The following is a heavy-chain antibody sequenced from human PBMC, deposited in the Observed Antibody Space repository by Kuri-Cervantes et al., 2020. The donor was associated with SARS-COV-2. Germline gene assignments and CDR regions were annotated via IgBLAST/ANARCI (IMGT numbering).Heavy chain of an antibody. Sequence: SVKVSCKASGGSFSNNAINWVRQAPGQGLEWIGGITPIFGTANCAQNLQGRVRITADTSTSTSYMDLSGLRSDDTAVYYCARAPGDSTGYYFFYWGQGTLVTVSS. J-gene: IGHJ4*02. V-gene: IGHV1-69*06. CDR1: GGSFSNNA. D-gene: IGHD3-22*01. CDR3: ARAPGDSTGYYFFY. CDR2: ITPIFGTA.